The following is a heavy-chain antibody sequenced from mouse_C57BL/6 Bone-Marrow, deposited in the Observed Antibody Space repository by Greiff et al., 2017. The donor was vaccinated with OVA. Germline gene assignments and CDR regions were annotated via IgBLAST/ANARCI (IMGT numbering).Heavy chain of an antibody. J-gene: IGHJ2*01. D-gene: IGHD1-1*01. CDR3: ARSRYYYGSSPYYFDY. CDR1: GYTFTSYW. CDR2: IDPSDSYT. V-gene: IGHV1-50*01. Sequence: QVQLQQPGAELVKPGASVKLSCKASGYTFTSYWMQWVKQRPGQGLEWIGEIDPSDSYTNYNQKFKGKATLTVDTSSSTAYMQLSSLTSEDSAVYYCARSRYYYGSSPYYFDYWGQGTTLTVSS.